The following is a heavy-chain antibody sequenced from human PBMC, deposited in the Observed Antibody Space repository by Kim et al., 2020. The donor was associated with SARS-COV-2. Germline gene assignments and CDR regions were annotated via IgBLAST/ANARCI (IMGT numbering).Heavy chain of an antibody. Sequence: GGSLRLSCAASGFTFSSYAMSWVRQAPGKGLEWVSVISAADGTTYYADSVKGRFTISRDNSKNTLFLQMSSLRAEDTAVYYCASPSLRYCSATSCPDRYFQHWGQGTLVTVSS. CDR3: ASPSLRYCSATSCPDRYFQH. J-gene: IGHJ1*01. D-gene: IGHD2-2*01. CDR1: GFTFSSYA. CDR2: ISAADGTT. V-gene: IGHV3-23*01.